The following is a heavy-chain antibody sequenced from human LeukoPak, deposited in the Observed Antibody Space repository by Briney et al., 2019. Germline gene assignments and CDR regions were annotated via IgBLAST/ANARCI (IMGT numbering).Heavy chain of an antibody. CDR3: AKDPDCTSGVCYTFFDY. V-gene: IGHV3-30*02. D-gene: IGHD2-8*01. CDR1: GFTFSNYG. Sequence: GGSLRLSCAASGFTFSNYGMHWVRQAPGKGLEWVAFIRYDGSKKYYADSVKGRLTISRDNSKNTLYLQMNSLRAEDTAVYYCAKDPDCTSGVCYTFFDYWGQGTLVTVSS. CDR2: IRYDGSKK. J-gene: IGHJ4*02.